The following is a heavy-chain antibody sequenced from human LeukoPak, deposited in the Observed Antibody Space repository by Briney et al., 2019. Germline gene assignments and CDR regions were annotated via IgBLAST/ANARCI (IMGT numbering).Heavy chain of an antibody. CDR2: IKGDGSST. CDR1: GFTFGNYW. V-gene: IGHV3-74*01. Sequence: GGSLRLSCAASGFTFGNYWMHWVRQTPGEGLVCVSLIKGDGSSTTYADSVKGRFTISRDNAKNTVYLQMNSLRAEDTAVYYCARGNYHAMDVWGQGTTVTVSS. J-gene: IGHJ6*02. CDR3: ARGNYHAMDV.